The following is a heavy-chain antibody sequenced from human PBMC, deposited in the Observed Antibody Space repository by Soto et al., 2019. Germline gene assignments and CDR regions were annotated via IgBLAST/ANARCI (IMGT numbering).Heavy chain of an antibody. CDR1: GYTFTSHH. CDR3: ARAVAVPADFDY. D-gene: IGHD6-19*01. Sequence: ASVKVSCKASGYTFTSHHIHWVRQAPGQGLEWMGRINPSGGSTTYLPKFQGRVTMTTDTSTSTLYMELSSLRSEDTAVYYCARAVAVPADFDYWGQGTLVTVSS. V-gene: IGHV1-46*01. J-gene: IGHJ4*02. CDR2: INPSGGST.